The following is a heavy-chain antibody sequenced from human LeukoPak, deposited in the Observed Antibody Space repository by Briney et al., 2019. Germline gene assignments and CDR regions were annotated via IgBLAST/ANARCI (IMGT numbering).Heavy chain of an antibody. D-gene: IGHD2-15*01. V-gene: IGHV3-9*01. Sequence: GRSLRLSCAASGFTFDDYAMHWVRQAPGKGLEWVSGISWDSGSIGYADSVKGRFTISRDNAKNSLYLQMNSLRAEDTALYYCAKDMGVVVAASNSFDYWGQGTLVTVSS. CDR1: GFTFDDYA. CDR2: ISWDSGSI. J-gene: IGHJ4*02. CDR3: AKDMGVVVAASNSFDY.